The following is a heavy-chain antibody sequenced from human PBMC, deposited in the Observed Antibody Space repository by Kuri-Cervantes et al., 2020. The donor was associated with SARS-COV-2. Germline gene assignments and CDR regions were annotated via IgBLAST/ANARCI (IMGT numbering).Heavy chain of an antibody. CDR2: VY. D-gene: IGHD6-19*01. J-gene: IGHJ3*02. CDR1: GFLFSASA. Sequence: GESLKISCEVSGFLFSASAIHWVRQAPGKGLEWVSVVYVKGRFTISRDNSKNTLYLQMNSLRAEDTAVYYCAKDHLKWLVPKTDAFDIWGQGTMVTVSS. V-gene: IGHV3-NL1*01. CDR3: AKDHLKWLVPKTDAFDI.